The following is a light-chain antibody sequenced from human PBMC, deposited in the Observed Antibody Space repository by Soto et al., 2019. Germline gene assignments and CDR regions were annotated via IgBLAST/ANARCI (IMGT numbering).Light chain of an antibody. V-gene: IGKV3-11*01. CDR3: QHRKT. Sequence: EIVLTQSPATLSLSPGERDTISCRASQSVNSYLAWYQQKPGQAPRLLIFDASIRATGIPARFSGSGSGTDFTLTISSLEPEDFAVYYCQHRKTFGGGTKVDIK. CDR1: QSVNSY. CDR2: DAS. J-gene: IGKJ4*01.